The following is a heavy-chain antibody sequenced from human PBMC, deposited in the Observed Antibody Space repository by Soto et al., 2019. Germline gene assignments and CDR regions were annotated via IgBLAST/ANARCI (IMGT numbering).Heavy chain of an antibody. Sequence: GGSLRLSCAASGFTFSSYWMSWVRQAPGKGLEWVANIKQDGSEKYYGDSVKGRFTISSDNAKNSLYLQMNSLRAEDTAVYYCARAESYYDYIWGSYHVTQLDYWGQGTLVTVSS. CDR2: IKQDGSEK. CDR3: ARAESYYDYIWGSYHVTQLDY. D-gene: IGHD3-16*02. V-gene: IGHV3-7*01. J-gene: IGHJ4*02. CDR1: GFTFSSYW.